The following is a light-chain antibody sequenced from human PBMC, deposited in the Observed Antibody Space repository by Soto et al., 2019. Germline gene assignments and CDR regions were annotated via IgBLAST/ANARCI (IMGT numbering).Light chain of an antibody. CDR2: GAS. V-gene: IGKV3-15*01. CDR1: QSVSSS. J-gene: IGKJ1*01. Sequence: ETVMTQSPVTLSVSPGERATLSCRASQSVSSSLAWYQQKPGQAPKVLIYGASTRATGIPARFSGSGSGTEFTLTISSLQFEDFAVYYCQQYNNWPPTFGQGTKVEIK. CDR3: QQYNNWPPT.